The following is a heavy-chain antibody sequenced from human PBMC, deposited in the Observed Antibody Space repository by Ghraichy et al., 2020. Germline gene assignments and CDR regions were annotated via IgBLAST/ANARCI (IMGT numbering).Heavy chain of an antibody. D-gene: IGHD3-3*01. CDR3: TTVDFWSGYYDY. CDR2: IKSKTDGGTT. Sequence: GGSLRLFCAASGFTFSNAWMRWVRQAPGKGLEWVGRIKSKTDGGTTDYAAPVKGRFTISRDDSKNTLYLQMNRLKTEDTAVYYCTTVDFWSGYYDYWGQGTLVTVS. CDR1: GFTFSNAW. J-gene: IGHJ4*02. V-gene: IGHV3-15*01.